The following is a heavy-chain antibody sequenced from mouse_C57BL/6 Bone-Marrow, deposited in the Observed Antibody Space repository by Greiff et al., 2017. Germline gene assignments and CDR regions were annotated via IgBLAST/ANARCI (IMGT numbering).Heavy chain of an antibody. V-gene: IGHV1-59*01. J-gene: IGHJ1*03. CDR1: GYTFTSYW. CDR3: ASWYFDV. CDR2: IDPSDSYT. Sequence: QVQLQQPGAELVRPGTSVKLSCTASGYTFTSYWMPWVKQRPGQGLEWIGVIDPSDSYTNYNPNLKGEATLTVDTTSSTAYMQLSSLTSEDSAVYYCASWYFDVWGTGTTVTVSS.